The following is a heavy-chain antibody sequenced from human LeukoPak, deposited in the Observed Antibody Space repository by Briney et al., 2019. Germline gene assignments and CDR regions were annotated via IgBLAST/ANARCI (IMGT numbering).Heavy chain of an antibody. V-gene: IGHV3-23*03. D-gene: IGHD3-22*01. CDR1: GFTFSSYG. CDR2: IYSGGST. Sequence: GGTLRLSCAASGFTFSSYGMNWVRQAPGKGLEWVSVIYSGGSTYYADSVKGRFTISRDNYKNTLYLQMNSLRAEDTAVYYCANFGGDSSGYYYPLDYWGQGTLVTVSS. J-gene: IGHJ4*02. CDR3: ANFGGDSSGYYYPLDY.